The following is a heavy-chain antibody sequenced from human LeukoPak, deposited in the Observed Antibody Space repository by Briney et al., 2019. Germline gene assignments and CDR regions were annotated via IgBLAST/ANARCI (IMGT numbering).Heavy chain of an antibody. J-gene: IGHJ4*02. CDR3: AREAVGATGDVDY. D-gene: IGHD1-26*01. CDR2: INPNSGGT. V-gene: IGHV1-2*02. Sequence: GASVKVSCKASGYTFTGYYMHWVRQAPGQGLEWMGWINPNSGGTNYAQKFQGRVTMTRDTSISTAYMVLSRLRSDDTAVYYCAREAVGATGDVDYWGQGTLVTVSS. CDR1: GYTFTGYY.